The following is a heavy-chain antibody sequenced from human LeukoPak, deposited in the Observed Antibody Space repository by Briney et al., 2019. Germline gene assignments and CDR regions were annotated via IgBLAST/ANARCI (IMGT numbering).Heavy chain of an antibody. Sequence: GGSLRLSCTASGLTFSTSGFNWVRQAPGKGLEWVASIGPTGSDRCHAGSIKGRFTISRDNANNFLYLQMNSLRAEDTAVNYCATETNGRHYDYWGQGTLLTVSS. CDR3: ATETNGRHYDY. CDR2: IGPTGSDR. CDR1: GLTFSTSG. J-gene: IGHJ4*02. V-gene: IGHV3-21*06. D-gene: IGHD1-14*01.